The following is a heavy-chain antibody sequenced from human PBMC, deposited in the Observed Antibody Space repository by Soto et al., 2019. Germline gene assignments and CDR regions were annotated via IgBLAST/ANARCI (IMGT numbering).Heavy chain of an antibody. CDR3: AKSLGEFYYFDY. V-gene: IGHV3-9*01. CDR2: ISWNSGSI. J-gene: IGHJ4*02. Sequence: EVQLVESGGGLVQPGRSLRLSCAASGFTFDDYAMHWVRQAPGKGLEWVSGISWNSGSIGYADSVKGRFTISRDNAKNSLYLQMNSLRAEDTALYYCAKSLGEFYYFDYWGQGTLVTVSS. CDR1: GFTFDDYA. D-gene: IGHD3-10*01.